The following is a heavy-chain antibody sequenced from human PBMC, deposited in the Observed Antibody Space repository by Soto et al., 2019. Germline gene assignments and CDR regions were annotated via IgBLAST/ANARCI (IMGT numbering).Heavy chain of an antibody. D-gene: IGHD6-13*01. V-gene: IGHV4-34*01. CDR2: INHSGST. J-gene: IGHJ5*02. Sequence: SETLSLTCAVYGGSFSGYYWSWIRQPPGKGLEWIGEINHSGSTNYNPSLKSRVTISVDTSKNQFSLKLSSVTAADTAVYYCARVVIKQQLNWFDPWGQGTLVTVSS. CDR3: ARVVIKQQLNWFDP. CDR1: GGSFSGYY.